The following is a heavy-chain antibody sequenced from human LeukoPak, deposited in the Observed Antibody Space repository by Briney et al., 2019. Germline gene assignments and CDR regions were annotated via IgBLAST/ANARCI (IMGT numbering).Heavy chain of an antibody. V-gene: IGHV3-66*01. CDR1: GFTVKDNF. D-gene: IGHD5-24*01. J-gene: IGHJ4*02. Sequence: PGGSLRLSCAASGFTVKDNFMSWVRQAPGKGLEWVSVLYSGGATYYADSVKGRFTISRDNAKNSLYLQMNSLRAEDTAVYYCAREERDGYNGTPDYWGQGTLVTVSS. CDR2: LYSGGAT. CDR3: AREERDGYNGTPDY.